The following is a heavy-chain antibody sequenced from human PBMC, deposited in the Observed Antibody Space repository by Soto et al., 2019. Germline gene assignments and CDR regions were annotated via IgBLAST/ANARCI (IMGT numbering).Heavy chain of an antibody. V-gene: IGHV1-2*02. Sequence: ASVKVSCKASGYTFTGHYIHWVRQAPGQGPEWMGGIGPASGDTRYAQKFQGRVTMTRDTSITTVYMELNNLRPDDTAVYYCGRGRSGQLGVFDWGQVTHVTVSS. J-gene: IGHJ4*02. CDR3: GRGRSGQLGVFD. CDR1: GYTFTGHY. CDR2: IGPASGDT. D-gene: IGHD3-10*01.